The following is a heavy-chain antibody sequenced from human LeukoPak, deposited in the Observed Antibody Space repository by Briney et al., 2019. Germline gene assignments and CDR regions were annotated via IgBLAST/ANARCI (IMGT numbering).Heavy chain of an antibody. V-gene: IGHV3-23*01. CDR3: ASVIAAAGTLNYYMDV. CDR2: ISGSGGST. Sequence: PGGTLRLSCAASGFTFSSYGMSWVRQAPGKGLEWVSAISGSGGSTYYADSVKGRFTISRDNSKNTLYLQMGSLRAEDMAVYYCASVIAAAGTLNYYMDVWGKGTTVTISS. D-gene: IGHD6-13*01. CDR1: GFTFSSYG. J-gene: IGHJ6*03.